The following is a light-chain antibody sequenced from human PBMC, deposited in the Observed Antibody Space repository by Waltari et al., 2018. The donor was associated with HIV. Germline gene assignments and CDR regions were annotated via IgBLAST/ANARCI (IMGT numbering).Light chain of an antibody. CDR3: QVWDSSSDHPKYV. CDR1: NSGRKS. Sequence: SYVLTQPPSVSVAPGKTARITCGGNNSGRKSVHGYQQKPGQAPVLVIYYDSDRPSGIPERFSGSNSGNTATLTISRVEAGDEADYYCQVWDSSSDHPKYVFGTGTKVTVL. J-gene: IGLJ1*01. CDR2: YDS. V-gene: IGLV3-21*04.